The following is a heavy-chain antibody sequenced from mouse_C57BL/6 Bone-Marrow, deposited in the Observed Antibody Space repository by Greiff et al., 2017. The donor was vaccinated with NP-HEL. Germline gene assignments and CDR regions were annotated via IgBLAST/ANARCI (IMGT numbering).Heavy chain of an antibody. D-gene: IGHD2-1*01. CDR2: ISDGGSYT. J-gene: IGHJ4*01. Sequence: EVKLMESGGGLVKPGGSLKLSCAASGFTFSSYAMSWVRQTPEKRLEWVATISDGGSYTYYPDNVKGRFTISRDNAKNNLYLQMSHLKSEDTAMYYCARSMVTTMDYWGQGTSVTVSS. CDR3: ARSMVTTMDY. CDR1: GFTFSSYA. V-gene: IGHV5-4*03.